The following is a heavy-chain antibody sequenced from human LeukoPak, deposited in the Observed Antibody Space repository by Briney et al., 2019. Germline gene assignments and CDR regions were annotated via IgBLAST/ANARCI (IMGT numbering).Heavy chain of an antibody. V-gene: IGHV4-34*01. CDR2: INHSGST. J-gene: IGHJ6*03. CDR3: ARAKAARNIYYCYYYMDV. CDR1: GGSFSGYY. Sequence: SETLSLTCAVYGGSFSGYYWSWIRQPPGKGLEWIGEINHSGSTNYNPSLKSRVTISVDTSKNQFSLKLSSVTAADTAVYYCARAKAARNIYYCYYYMDVWGKGTTVTVSS. D-gene: IGHD6-6*01.